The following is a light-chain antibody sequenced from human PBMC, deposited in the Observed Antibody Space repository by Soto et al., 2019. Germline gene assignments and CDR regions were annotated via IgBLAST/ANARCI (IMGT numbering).Light chain of an antibody. J-gene: IGLJ1*01. Sequence: QSVLTQPASVSGSPGQSSTISCTGTGSDVGGYNYVSWYQQHPGKAPELMIYEVSNRPSGVSNRFSGSKSGNTASLTISGLQAEDEADYYCSSYTSSSTLVFGTGTRSPS. V-gene: IGLV2-14*01. CDR3: SSYTSSSTLV. CDR2: EVS. CDR1: GSDVGGYNY.